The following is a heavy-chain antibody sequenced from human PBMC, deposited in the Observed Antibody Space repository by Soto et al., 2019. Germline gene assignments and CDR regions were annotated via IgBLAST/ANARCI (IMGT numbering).Heavy chain of an antibody. Sequence: QVQLVQSGAEVKKPGASVKVSCKASGYTFTSYGISWVRQAPGQGLEWMGWISAYNGNTNYAQKLQGRVTMTTDKSTSTAYMELRSLRSDDTAVYYCARDRHYDFWSGYAPENWFDPWGQGTLVTVSS. CDR2: ISAYNGNT. D-gene: IGHD3-3*01. CDR3: ARDRHYDFWSGYAPENWFDP. V-gene: IGHV1-18*01. J-gene: IGHJ5*02. CDR1: GYTFTSYG.